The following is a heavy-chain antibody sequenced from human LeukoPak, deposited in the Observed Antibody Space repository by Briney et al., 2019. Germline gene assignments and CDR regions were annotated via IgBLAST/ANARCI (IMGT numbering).Heavy chain of an antibody. CDR3: ARYRGGYFDSSGYHGQYFDY. CDR1: GFTFSSYE. D-gene: IGHD3-22*01. Sequence: GGSLRLSCAASGFTFSSYEMNWVRQAPGKGLEWVSYISSSGSTIYYADSVKGRFTISSGNAKNSLYLQMNSLRAEDTAVYYCARYRGGYFDSSGYHGQYFDYWGQGTLVTVSS. CDR2: ISSSGSTI. J-gene: IGHJ4*02. V-gene: IGHV3-48*03.